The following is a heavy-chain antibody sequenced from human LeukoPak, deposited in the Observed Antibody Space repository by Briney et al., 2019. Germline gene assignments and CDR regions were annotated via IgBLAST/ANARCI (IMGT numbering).Heavy chain of an antibody. D-gene: IGHD2-21*02. CDR3: ARSYCGGDCYEGFDY. V-gene: IGHV1-18*01. J-gene: IGHJ4*02. Sequence: ASVKVSCKVSGYTFTSYVISWVRQAPGQGLEWMGWISAYNGNTNYAQKFQDRVTMTTDTSTSTAYMELRSLRSDDTAVYYCARSYCGGDCYEGFDYWGQGTLVTVSS. CDR2: ISAYNGNT. CDR1: GYTFTSYV.